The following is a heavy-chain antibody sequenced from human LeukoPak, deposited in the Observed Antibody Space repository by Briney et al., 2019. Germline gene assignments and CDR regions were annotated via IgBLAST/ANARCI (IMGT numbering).Heavy chain of an antibody. J-gene: IGHJ4*02. CDR1: GYTFTSYG. CDR2: INPYNGNT. Sequence: ASVKVSCKASGYTFTSYGITWVRQAPGQGLEWMGWINPYNGNTNYAQKLQGRVTMTTDTSTSTAYMELRSLRSDDTAVYYCAYTLGKVPYYFDYWGQGTLVTVSS. D-gene: IGHD2-2*02. CDR3: AYTLGKVPYYFDY. V-gene: IGHV1-18*01.